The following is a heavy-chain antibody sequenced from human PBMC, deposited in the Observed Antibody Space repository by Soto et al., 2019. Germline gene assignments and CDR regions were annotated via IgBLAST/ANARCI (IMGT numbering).Heavy chain of an antibody. J-gene: IGHJ5*02. CDR2: INHSGST. CDR1: AGSFSGYY. Sequence: SETLSLTCAVYAGSFSGYYWSWIRQPPGKGLEWIGEINHSGSTNYNPSLKSRVTISVDTSKNQFSLKLSSVTAADTAVYYCARMGSGKFLYCSGGSCSVWFDPWGQGTLVTVSS. D-gene: IGHD2-15*01. V-gene: IGHV4-34*01. CDR3: ARMGSGKFLYCSGGSCSVWFDP.